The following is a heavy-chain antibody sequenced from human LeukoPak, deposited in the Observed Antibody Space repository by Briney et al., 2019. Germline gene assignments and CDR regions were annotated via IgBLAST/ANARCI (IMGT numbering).Heavy chain of an antibody. CDR2: ISAYNGNT. Sequence: ASVKVSCKASGYTFTSYGISWVRQAPGQGLEWMGWISAYNGNTNYAQKLQGRVTMTTDTSTSTAYMELRSLRSDATAVYYCARDLGYSSSWYPDAFDIWGQGTMVTVSS. CDR3: ARDLGYSSSWYPDAFDI. CDR1: GYTFTSYG. D-gene: IGHD6-13*01. J-gene: IGHJ3*02. V-gene: IGHV1-18*01.